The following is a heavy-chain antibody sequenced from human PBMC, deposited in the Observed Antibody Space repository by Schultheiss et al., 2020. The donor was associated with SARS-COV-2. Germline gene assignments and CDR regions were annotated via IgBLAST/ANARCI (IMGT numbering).Heavy chain of an antibody. CDR2: ISSSSSYI. D-gene: IGHD1-26*01. V-gene: IGHV3-11*06. Sequence: GESLKISCAASGFTFSDYYMSWIRQAPGKGLEWVSSISSSSSYIYYADSVKGRFTISRDNAKNSLYLQMNSLRAEDTAVYYCARDASGSYFGYWGQGTLVTVSS. CDR3: ARDASGSYFGY. J-gene: IGHJ4*02. CDR1: GFTFSDYY.